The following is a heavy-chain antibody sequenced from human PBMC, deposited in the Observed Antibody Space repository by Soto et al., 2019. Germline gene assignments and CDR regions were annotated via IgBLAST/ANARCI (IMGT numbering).Heavy chain of an antibody. V-gene: IGHV1-58*01. Sequence: SVNLSCTSSGFTFTSSAVQWVRQARGQRLEWIGWIVVGSGNTNYAQKFQERVTITRDMSTSTAYMELSSLRSEDTAVYYCASSIFYCGAEGYTDYRCQGLLLSLSS. D-gene: IGHD2-21*01. CDR1: GFTFTSSA. CDR3: ASSIFYCGAEGYTDY. J-gene: IGHJ4*02. CDR2: IVVGSGNT.